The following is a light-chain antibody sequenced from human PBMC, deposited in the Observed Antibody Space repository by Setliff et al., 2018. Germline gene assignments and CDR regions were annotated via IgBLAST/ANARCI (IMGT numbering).Light chain of an antibody. CDR1: SSDVGGYNY. CDR2: KVS. Sequence: QSVLTQPSSASGSPGQSVTISCTGTSSDVGGYNYVSWYQQHPGKAPKLIIHKVSKRPSGVPDRFSGSKSGNTASLTVSGLQAEDEAHYYCNAYTSRSTYVFGSGTKVTVL. CDR3: NAYTSRSTYV. J-gene: IGLJ1*01. V-gene: IGLV2-8*01.